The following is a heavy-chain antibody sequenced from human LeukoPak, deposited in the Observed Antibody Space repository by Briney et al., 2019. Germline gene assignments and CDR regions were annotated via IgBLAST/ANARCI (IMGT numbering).Heavy chain of an antibody. CDR2: ISTTGTTI. V-gene: IGHV3-48*03. CDR1: GFTFSVFE. Sequence: RGSLRLSCTASGFTFSVFEMNWVRQAPGKGLEWLSYISTTGTTIYYADSVKGRFTISRDNAKNSLYLQMNSLGAEDTAVYYCARDLLDRGPGRYYMDVWGKGIMVTVSS. CDR3: ARDLLDRGPGRYYMDV. J-gene: IGHJ6*03. D-gene: IGHD1-1*01.